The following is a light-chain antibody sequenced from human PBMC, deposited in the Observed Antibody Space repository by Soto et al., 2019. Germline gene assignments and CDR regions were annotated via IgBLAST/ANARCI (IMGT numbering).Light chain of an antibody. Sequence: DNVMTHSPLSLPVTPGEPASISCNSSQSLLQSNGYNYLDSYLQKPGQSPQLLIYFGSYRASGGPDRFSGSGSGTDFTLKIRRVEAEDVAVYYCMQAQQTPPTFGQGTKVEIK. J-gene: IGKJ1*01. CDR3: MQAQQTPPT. CDR2: FGS. V-gene: IGKV2-28*01. CDR1: QSLLQSNGYNY.